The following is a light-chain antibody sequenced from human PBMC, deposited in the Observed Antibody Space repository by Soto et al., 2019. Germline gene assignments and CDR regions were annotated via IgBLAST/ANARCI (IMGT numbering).Light chain of an antibody. Sequence: DIQMTQAPSTLSASVGHRVTITCRASQSISSWLAWYQQKPGKAPKLLIYKASSLESGVPSRFSGSGSGTEFTLTISSLQPDDFATYYCQHYNSYSEAFGEGTKVDIK. CDR2: KAS. J-gene: IGKJ1*01. CDR1: QSISSW. CDR3: QHYNSYSEA. V-gene: IGKV1-5*03.